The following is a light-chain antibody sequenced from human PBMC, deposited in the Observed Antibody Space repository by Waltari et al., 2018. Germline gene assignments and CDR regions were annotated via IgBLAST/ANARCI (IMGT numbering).Light chain of an antibody. CDR2: KVS. Sequence: DVGMTKSPVYLPVTLGQPASLPCRPSQSLVYSDGNTYLNWFRQRPGQSPRRLIYKVSDRDSGVPDRFSGSGSGTDFTLKISRVEPEDVGIYYCMQGTHWPYTFGQGTTLEI. V-gene: IGKV2-30*01. CDR3: MQGTHWPYT. J-gene: IGKJ2*01. CDR1: QSLVYSDGNTY.